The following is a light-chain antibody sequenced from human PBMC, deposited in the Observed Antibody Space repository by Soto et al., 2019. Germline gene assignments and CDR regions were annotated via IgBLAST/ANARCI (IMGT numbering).Light chain of an antibody. CDR1: LSIFSNSYNRNH. Sequence: DIVMTQSPDSLAASLGERATINCKSSLSIFSNSYNRNHLAWYQQKPGQPPKLLISWASTRESGVPDRFSGSGSGTDFSLTISSLQAEDVAVYYCQQYYIHPKMFGQRTRVEIK. CDR3: QQYYIHPKM. J-gene: IGKJ1*01. CDR2: WAS. V-gene: IGKV4-1*01.